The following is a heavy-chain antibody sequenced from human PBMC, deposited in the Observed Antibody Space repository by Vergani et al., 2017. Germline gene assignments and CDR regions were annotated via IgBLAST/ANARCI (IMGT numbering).Heavy chain of an antibody. D-gene: IGHD2-8*01. CDR3: ARGLWDCTHIRCSPPSY. CDR2: ITSSSNYI. Sequence: EVQLVESGGGLVKPGGSLRLSCAASGFTFSSYSMNWVRQAPGKGLEWVSSITSSSNYIYYADSVKGRFTISRDNAKNSLYLQMNSLRAEDTAVYFCARGLWDCTHIRCSPPSYWGQGTQVTVSS. V-gene: IGHV3-21*01. J-gene: IGHJ4*02. CDR1: GFTFSSYS.